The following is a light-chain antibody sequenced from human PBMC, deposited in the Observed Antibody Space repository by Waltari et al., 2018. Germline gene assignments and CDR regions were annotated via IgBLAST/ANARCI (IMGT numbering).Light chain of an antibody. CDR3: QQYYSTPLT. Sequence: DIVMTQSPASLAVSLGERVTINCQSSESVLYSSNNKNHLAWYQQKPGQPPKLLLYWASTRESGVPDRFSGSGSETDFTLTVTSLQAEDVAVYYCQQYYSTPLTFGGGTKVEI. J-gene: IGKJ4*01. V-gene: IGKV4-1*01. CDR1: ESVLYSSNNKNH. CDR2: WAS.